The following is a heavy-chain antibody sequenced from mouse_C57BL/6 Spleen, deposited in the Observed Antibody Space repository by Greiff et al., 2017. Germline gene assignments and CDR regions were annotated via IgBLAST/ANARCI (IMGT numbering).Heavy chain of an antibody. CDR2: IDPSDSYT. CDR1: GYTFTSYW. J-gene: IGHJ2*01. V-gene: IGHV1-50*01. CDR3: ARDVYFDY. Sequence: QVQLQQPGAELVKPGASVKLSCKASGYTFTSYWMQWVKQRPGQGLEWIGEIDPSDSYTNYNQKFKGKATLTVDTSSSTAYMQLSSLTSEDSAVYYWARDVYFDYWGQGTTLTVSS.